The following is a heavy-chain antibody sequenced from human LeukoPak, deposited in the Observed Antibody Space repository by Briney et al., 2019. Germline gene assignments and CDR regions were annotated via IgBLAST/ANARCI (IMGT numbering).Heavy chain of an antibody. Sequence: PSEALSLTCILSGGSISSSNYYWGWLREPPGKGLEGSGSIYYSGSAYYNPCLTSRVTISVDTSKKQFSLNVSSVTAADTAVYYCASTARGGYSDYDSYAFDIWGQGTMVTVSS. J-gene: IGHJ3*02. CDR2: IYYSGSA. CDR3: ASTARGGYSDYDSYAFDI. D-gene: IGHD5-12*01. CDR1: GGSISSSNYY. V-gene: IGHV4-39*01.